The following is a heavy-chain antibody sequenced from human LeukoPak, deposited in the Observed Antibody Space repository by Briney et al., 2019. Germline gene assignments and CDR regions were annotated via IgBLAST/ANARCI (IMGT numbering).Heavy chain of an antibody. Sequence: ASVKVSCKASGYTFTSYYMHCVRQAPGQGLEWMGIINPSGGSTSYAQKFQGRVTMTRDTSTSTVYMELSSLRSEDTAVYYCARVGLARVFPKYYFDYWGQGTLVTVSS. J-gene: IGHJ4*02. D-gene: IGHD6-6*01. CDR1: GYTFTSYY. CDR3: ARVGLARVFPKYYFDY. CDR2: INPSGGST. V-gene: IGHV1-46*01.